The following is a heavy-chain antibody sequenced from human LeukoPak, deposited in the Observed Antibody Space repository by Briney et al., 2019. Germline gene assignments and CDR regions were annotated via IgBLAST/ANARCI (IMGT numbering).Heavy chain of an antibody. CDR3: ARGARRRTRQYYDILTGPYYFGY. CDR1: GFTFSSYA. Sequence: PGGSLRLSCAASGFTFSSYAMHWVRQAPGKGLEWVAVISYDGSNKYYADSVKGRFTISRDNSKNTLYLQMNSLRAEDTAVYYCARGARRRTRQYYDILTGPYYFGYWGQGTLVTVSS. J-gene: IGHJ4*02. CDR2: ISYDGSNK. V-gene: IGHV3-30-3*01. D-gene: IGHD3-9*01.